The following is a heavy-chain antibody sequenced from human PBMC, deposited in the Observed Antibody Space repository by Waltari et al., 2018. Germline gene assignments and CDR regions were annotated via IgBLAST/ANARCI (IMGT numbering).Heavy chain of an antibody. CDR3: ARESTGDYGNWFDP. CDR2: IYYSGST. V-gene: IGHV4-59*11. CDR1: GGSISSPY. J-gene: IGHJ5*02. Sequence: QVQLQESGPGLVKPSETLSLTCPVSGGSISSPYWRWIRQPPGKGLEWIGYIYYSGSTNYNPSLKSRVTISVDTSKNQFSLKLSSVTAADTAVYYCARESTGDYGNWFDPWGQGTLVTVSS. D-gene: IGHD4-17*01.